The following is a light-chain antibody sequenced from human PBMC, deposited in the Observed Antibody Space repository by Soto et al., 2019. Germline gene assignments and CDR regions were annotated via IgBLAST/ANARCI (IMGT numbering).Light chain of an antibody. Sequence: DIQMTQSPSSLSASVGDRVTITCRASQSIVTYLNWYLQKPGKAPKLLIYAASNLQSGVPSRFSGSGSGTDFTLTISSLQPEDFATYFCQQSYSTPTWTFGQGTKVDIX. V-gene: IGKV1-39*01. CDR1: QSIVTY. CDR3: QQSYSTPTWT. J-gene: IGKJ1*01. CDR2: AAS.